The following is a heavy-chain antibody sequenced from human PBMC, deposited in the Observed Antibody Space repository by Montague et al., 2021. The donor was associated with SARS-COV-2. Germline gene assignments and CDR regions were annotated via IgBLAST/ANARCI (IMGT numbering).Heavy chain of an antibody. CDR1: GGSISSSSYY. CDR2: IYYSGST. Sequence: SETLSLTCTVSGGSISSSSYYWGWIRQPPGKGLEWIGSIYYSGSTYYNPSLKSRVTISVDTFKNQFSLKLSSVTAADTAVYYCARPPGAPYDILTGTYRPVDDYWGQGTLVTVSS. V-gene: IGHV4-39*01. D-gene: IGHD3-9*01. CDR3: ARPPGAPYDILTGTYRPVDDY. J-gene: IGHJ4*02.